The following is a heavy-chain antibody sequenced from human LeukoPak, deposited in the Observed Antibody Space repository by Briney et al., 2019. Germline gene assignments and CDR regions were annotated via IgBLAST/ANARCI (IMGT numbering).Heavy chain of an antibody. CDR1: GFTFSSYW. J-gene: IGHJ4*02. D-gene: IGHD3-22*01. V-gene: IGHV3-74*01. Sequence: GGSLRLSCAASGFTFSSYWMNWVRQAPGKGLVWVSRIASDGSSTTYADSVKGRFTISRDNAKNSLYLQMNSLRAEDTALYYCVKAHIAYYDNSGYYFDYWGQGTLVSVSS. CDR3: VKAHIAYYDNSGYYFDY. CDR2: IASDGSST.